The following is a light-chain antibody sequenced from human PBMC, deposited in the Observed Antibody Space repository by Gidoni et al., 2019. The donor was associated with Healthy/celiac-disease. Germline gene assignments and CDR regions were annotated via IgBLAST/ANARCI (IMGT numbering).Light chain of an antibody. CDR3: QQSYSTPT. CDR1: QSISSY. Sequence: DIQITQSPSSLSASVGDRVTITCRESQSISSYLNWYQQQPGKAPKLLIYSASSLQSGVTSRFSGSGSGIDFTLTIRSLQPEDFETYYCQQSYSTPTFGQXTKVEIK. CDR2: SAS. V-gene: IGKV1-39*01. J-gene: IGKJ1*01.